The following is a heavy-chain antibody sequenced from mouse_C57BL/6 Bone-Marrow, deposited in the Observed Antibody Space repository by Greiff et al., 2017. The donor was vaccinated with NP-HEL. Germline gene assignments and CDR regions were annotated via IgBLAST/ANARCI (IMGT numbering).Heavy chain of an antibody. D-gene: IGHD1-2*01. Sequence: EVMLVESGGGLVKPGGSLKLSCAASGFTFSSYAMSWVRQTPEKRLEWVATISDGGSYTYYPDNVKGRFTISRDTAKNNLYLQMSHMKSEDTAMDYCARDPSLDGVDYWGQGTTLTVSS. CDR1: GFTFSSYA. J-gene: IGHJ2*01. CDR3: ARDPSLDGVDY. CDR2: ISDGGSYT. V-gene: IGHV5-4*01.